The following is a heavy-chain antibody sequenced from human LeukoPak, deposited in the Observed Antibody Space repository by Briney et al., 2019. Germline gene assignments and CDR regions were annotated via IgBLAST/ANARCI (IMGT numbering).Heavy chain of an antibody. J-gene: IGHJ4*02. V-gene: IGHV1-69*04. CDR2: IIPILGIA. CDR1: GGTFSSYA. Sequence: GASVKVSCKASGGTFSSYAISWVRQAPGQGLEWMGRIIPILGIANYAQKFQGRVTMTRNTSISTAYMELSSLRSEDTAVYYCARGRTAFLDYWGQGTLVTVSS. CDR3: ARGRTAFLDY. D-gene: IGHD2-21*01.